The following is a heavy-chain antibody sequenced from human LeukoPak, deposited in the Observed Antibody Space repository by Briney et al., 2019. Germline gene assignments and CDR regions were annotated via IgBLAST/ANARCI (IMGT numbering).Heavy chain of an antibody. D-gene: IGHD3-22*01. Sequence: ASVKVSCMASGYTFTSYGISWVRQAPGQGLEWMGWISAYNGKTNYAQKLQGRVTMTTDTSTSTAYMELRSLRSDDTAVYSCARDYDSSGYYYSDYWGQGTLVMVSS. J-gene: IGHJ4*02. CDR2: ISAYNGKT. CDR3: ARDYDSSGYYYSDY. V-gene: IGHV1-18*01. CDR1: GYTFTSYG.